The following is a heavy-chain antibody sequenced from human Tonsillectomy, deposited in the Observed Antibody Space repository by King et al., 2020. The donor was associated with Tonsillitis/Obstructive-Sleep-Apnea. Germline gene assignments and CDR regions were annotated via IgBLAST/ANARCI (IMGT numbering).Heavy chain of an antibody. CDR3: ARSPTDWEARWFDP. Sequence: DVQLVESGGGLVQPGGSLRLSCAASGFTFSSYEMNWVRQAPGKGLEWVSYISDSGTTIYYADSVKGRFTISRDNVKNSLYLQMNSLRAEDTAVYYCARSPTDWEARWFDPWGQGTLVTVSS. D-gene: IGHD1-26*01. CDR1: GFTFSSYE. CDR2: ISDSGTTI. V-gene: IGHV3-48*03. J-gene: IGHJ5*02.